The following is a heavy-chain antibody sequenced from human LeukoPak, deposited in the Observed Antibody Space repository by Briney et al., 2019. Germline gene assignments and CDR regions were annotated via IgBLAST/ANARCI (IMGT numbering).Heavy chain of an antibody. CDR2: ISGSGGST. V-gene: IGHV3-23*01. D-gene: IGHD3-10*01. J-gene: IGHJ6*02. CDR1: GFTFSSYA. CDR3: AKDVTMVRGVINYYYGMDV. Sequence: GRSLRLSCAASGFTFSSYAMSWVRQAPGKGLEWVSAISGSGGSTYYADSVKGRFTISRDNSKNTLYLQMNSLRAEDTAVYYCAKDVTMVRGVINYYYGMDVWGQGTTVTVSS.